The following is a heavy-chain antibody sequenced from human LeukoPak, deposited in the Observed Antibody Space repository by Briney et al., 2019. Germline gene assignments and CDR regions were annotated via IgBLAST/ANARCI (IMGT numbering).Heavy chain of an antibody. CDR2: ISGGGGNT. CDR3: GKNRYSGSLSPFDI. CDR1: KFAFSSYA. V-gene: IGHV3-23*01. J-gene: IGHJ3*02. D-gene: IGHD1-26*01. Sequence: GGSLRLSCAASKFAFSSYAMSWVRQAPGKGLEWVSGISGGGGNTYYADYVKGRFTISRDNSKNTLYLQMNSLRAEDTAVYYCGKNRYSGSLSPFDIWGQGTMVTVSS.